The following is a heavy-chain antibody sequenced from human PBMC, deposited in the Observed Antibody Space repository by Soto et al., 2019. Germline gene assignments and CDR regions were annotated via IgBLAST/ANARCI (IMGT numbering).Heavy chain of an antibody. J-gene: IGHJ4*02. D-gene: IGHD3-9*01. V-gene: IGHV3-48*02. Sequence: PGGSLRLSCAASGFALSGASMNWVRQAPGKGLEWVSYISASGATIYYADSVKGRFTISRDKAQNSVYLQMDSLKDEDTAVYYCARDLTDFAKYYFDYWGQGALATVSS. CDR1: GFALSGAS. CDR2: ISASGATI. CDR3: ARDLTDFAKYYFDY.